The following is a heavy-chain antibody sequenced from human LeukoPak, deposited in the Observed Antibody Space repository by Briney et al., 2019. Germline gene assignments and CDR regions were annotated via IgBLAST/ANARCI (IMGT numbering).Heavy chain of an antibody. Sequence: NPSETLSLTCTVSGGSISSSSYSWGWIRQPPGKGLEWIGSIYYSGSTYYNPSLKSRVTISVDTSKNQFSLKLSSVTAADTAVYYCARWTNWETDSWFDPWGQGTLVTVSS. CDR3: ARWTNWETDSWFDP. CDR1: GGSISSSSYS. V-gene: IGHV4-39*07. J-gene: IGHJ5*02. CDR2: IYYSGST. D-gene: IGHD7-27*01.